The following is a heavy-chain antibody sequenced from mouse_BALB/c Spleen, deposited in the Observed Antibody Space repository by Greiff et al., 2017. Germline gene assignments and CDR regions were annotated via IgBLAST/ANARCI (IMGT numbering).Heavy chain of an antibody. CDR1: GFNIKDTY. Sequence: VQLQQSGAELVKPGASVKLSCTASGFNIKDTYMHWVKQRPEQGLEWIGRIDPANGNTKYDPKFQGKATITADTSSNTAHLQLSSLTSEDTAVYYCARDTVVERAFAYWGQGTLVTVSA. CDR2: IDPANGNT. J-gene: IGHJ3*01. D-gene: IGHD1-1*01. CDR3: ARDTVVERAFAY. V-gene: IGHV14-3*02.